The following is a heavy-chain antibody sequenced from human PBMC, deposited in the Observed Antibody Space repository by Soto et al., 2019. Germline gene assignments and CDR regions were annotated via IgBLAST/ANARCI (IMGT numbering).Heavy chain of an antibody. J-gene: IGHJ5*02. CDR1: TSYW. V-gene: IGHV5-51*01. Sequence: TSYWIGWVRQMPGKGLEWMGIIYPGDSDTRYSPSFQGQVTISADKSISTAYLQWSSLKASDTAMYYCARIEGYGSTSPFDPWRQGTLVTVSS. CDR3: ARIEGYGSTSPFDP. D-gene: IGHD2-2*01. CDR2: IYPGDSDT.